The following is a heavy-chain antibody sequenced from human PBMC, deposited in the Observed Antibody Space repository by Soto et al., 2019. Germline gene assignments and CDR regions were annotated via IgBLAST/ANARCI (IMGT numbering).Heavy chain of an antibody. D-gene: IGHD5-12*01. Sequence: GASVKVSCKSSGYTFGNYDINCVRQATGQGLEWMGWMNPKSGNRGYAQKFQGRVTMTRDTALTTAYLELSSLTSDDTAVYYCARVKSGGHSTDWGQGTQVTVSS. V-gene: IGHV1-8*01. CDR3: ARVKSGGHSTD. CDR1: GYTFGNYD. CDR2: MNPKSGNR. J-gene: IGHJ4*02.